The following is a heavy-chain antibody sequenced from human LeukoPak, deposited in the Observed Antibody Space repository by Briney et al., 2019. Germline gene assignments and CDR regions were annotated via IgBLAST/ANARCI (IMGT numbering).Heavy chain of an antibody. CDR2: IYSSGST. CDR1: GASINSGSNY. CDR3: ARSDGYGLVGI. J-gene: IGHJ3*02. Sequence: SETLSLTCRVSGASINSGSNYWGWIRQPPGKTLEWIGSIYSSGSTYYNPSLKSRVIIMIDTPKNHFSLTLSSVTAADTAVYYCARSDGYGLVGIWGQGTMVTVSS. V-gene: IGHV4-39*07. D-gene: IGHD3-10*01.